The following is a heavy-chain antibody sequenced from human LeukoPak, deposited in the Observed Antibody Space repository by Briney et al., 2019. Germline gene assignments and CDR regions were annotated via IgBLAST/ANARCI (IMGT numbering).Heavy chain of an antibody. CDR3: ARGPSYSSSWYYYYYYMDV. J-gene: IGHJ6*03. V-gene: IGHV1-18*01. D-gene: IGHD6-13*01. Sequence: ASVKVSCKGSGYTFTSYGISWVRQAPGQGLEWMGWISAYNDNTKYAQKLQGRVTMTTDTSTSTAYMELRSLRSDDTAVYYCARGPSYSSSWYYYYYYMDVWGKGTTVAVSS. CDR2: ISAYNDNT. CDR1: GYTFTSYG.